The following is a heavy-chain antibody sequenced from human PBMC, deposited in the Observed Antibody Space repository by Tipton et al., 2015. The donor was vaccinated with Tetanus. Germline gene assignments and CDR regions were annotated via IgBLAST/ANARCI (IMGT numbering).Heavy chain of an antibody. CDR2: IYPADSDT. Sequence: QSGPEVKKPGESLKISCKGSGYFFTSFWIAWVRQMPGQGLEWMGTIYPADSDTRYSPSFQGQVTISADKSITTAYLHWSSLKASDTAMYYCARAQCTDGVCIFKLWGPGTL. V-gene: IGHV5-51*03. CDR3: ARAQCTDGVCIFKL. D-gene: IGHD2-8*01. CDR1: GYFFTSFW. J-gene: IGHJ4*02.